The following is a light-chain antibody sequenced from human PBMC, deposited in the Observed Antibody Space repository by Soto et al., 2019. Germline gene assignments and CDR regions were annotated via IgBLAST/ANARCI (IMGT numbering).Light chain of an antibody. J-gene: IGKJ1*01. CDR2: GAS. CDR3: QQYGRSPRT. Sequence: EIVLTQSPGTLSLSPGERATLSCRASQSVSSSYLAWYQQKPGQAPRLLVYGASSRATGVPDRFSGSGSGTDFTLTIRRLEPEDFVVYYCQQYGRSPRTFGQGTKMEIK. V-gene: IGKV3-20*01. CDR1: QSVSSSY.